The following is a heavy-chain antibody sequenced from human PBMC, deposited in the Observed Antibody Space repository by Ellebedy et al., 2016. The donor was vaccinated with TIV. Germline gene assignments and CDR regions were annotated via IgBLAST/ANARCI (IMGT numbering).Heavy chain of an antibody. D-gene: IGHD2-2*02. J-gene: IGHJ5*02. Sequence: ASVKVSXXASGYTFTGYYMHWVRQAPGQGLEWMGWINPNSGGTNYAQKFQGRVTMTRDTSISTAYTELSRLRSDDTAVYYCARVNIVVVPAAIGWFDPWGQGTLVTVSS. CDR2: INPNSGGT. CDR1: GYTFTGYY. CDR3: ARVNIVVVPAAIGWFDP. V-gene: IGHV1-2*02.